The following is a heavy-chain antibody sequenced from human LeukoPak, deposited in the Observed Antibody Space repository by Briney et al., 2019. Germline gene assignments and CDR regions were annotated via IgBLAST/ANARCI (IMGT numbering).Heavy chain of an antibody. CDR2: VNPNSGGT. J-gene: IGHJ6*04. Sequence: ASVKVSCKASGYTFTGYYMHWVRQAPGQGLEWMGWVNPNSGGTNYAQKFQGRVTMTRDTSISTAYVELSRLRSDDTAVYYCARDLDYGDYVGSLHVWGKGTTVTVSS. V-gene: IGHV1-2*02. CDR1: GYTFTGYY. D-gene: IGHD4-17*01. CDR3: ARDLDYGDYVGSLHV.